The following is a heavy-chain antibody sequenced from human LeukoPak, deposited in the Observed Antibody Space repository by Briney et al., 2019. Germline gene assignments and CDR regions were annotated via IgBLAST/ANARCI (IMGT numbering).Heavy chain of an antibody. CDR3: ARGTITMVRGVISNVDY. J-gene: IGHJ4*02. Sequence: GRSLRLSCAASGFTFSSYGMHWVRQAPGKGLEWVAVIWYDGSNKYYADSVKGRFTISRDNSKNTLYLQMNSLRAEDTAVYYCARGTITMVRGVISNVDYWGQGTLVTVSS. V-gene: IGHV3-30*19. D-gene: IGHD3-10*01. CDR1: GFTFSSYG. CDR2: IWYDGSNK.